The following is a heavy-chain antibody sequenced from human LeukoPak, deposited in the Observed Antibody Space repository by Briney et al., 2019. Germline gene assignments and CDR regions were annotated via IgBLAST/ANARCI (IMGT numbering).Heavy chain of an antibody. Sequence: GGSLRLSCVVSGITLSNYGMSWVRQAPGKGLEWVSGISERGGSTNYADSVKGRFIISRDTSKNTLYLQMISLGADDTAVYFCAKAPATGEGYYFYYMDVWGKGTTVTVSS. CDR3: AKAPATGEGYYFYYMDV. D-gene: IGHD7-27*01. CDR2: ISERGGST. CDR1: GITLSNYG. V-gene: IGHV3-23*01. J-gene: IGHJ6*03.